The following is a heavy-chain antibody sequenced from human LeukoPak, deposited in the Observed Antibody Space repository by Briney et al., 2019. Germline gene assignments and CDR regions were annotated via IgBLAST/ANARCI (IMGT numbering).Heavy chain of an antibody. CDR2: IYFTVRT. CDR1: GGSISTYC. D-gene: IGHD3-3*01. Sequence: SETLSLACTVSGGSISTYCWSWVRLPPGKGLGWIAYIYFTVRTHYNTSLKSRVTLSEDTSKNQFSLRLSSVPPADPAVYYCARGGYDSDFDHWGQGTLVTVSS. V-gene: IGHV4-59*01. CDR3: ARGGYDSDFDH. J-gene: IGHJ4*02.